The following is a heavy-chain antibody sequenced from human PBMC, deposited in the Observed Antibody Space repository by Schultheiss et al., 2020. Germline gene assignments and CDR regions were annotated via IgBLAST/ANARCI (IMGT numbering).Heavy chain of an antibody. CDR2: ISGSGGST. J-gene: IGHJ6*03. Sequence: GGSLRLSCAASGFTFSSYAMSWVRQAPGKGLEWVSAISGSGGSTYYADSVKGRFTISRDNAKNSLYLQMNSLRAEDTAVYYCARDLGLYYYYMDVWGKGTTVTVSS. CDR3: ARDLGLYYYYMDV. CDR1: GFTFSSYA. V-gene: IGHV3-23*01.